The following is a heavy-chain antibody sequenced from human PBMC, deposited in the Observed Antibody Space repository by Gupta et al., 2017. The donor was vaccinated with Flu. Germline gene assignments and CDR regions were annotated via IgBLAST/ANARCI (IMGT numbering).Heavy chain of an antibody. V-gene: IGHV4-39*02. CDR2: IYYSGST. J-gene: IGHJ4*02. Sequence: IRQPPGKGLEWIGSIYYSGSTYYNPSLKSRVTISVDTSKNQFSLKLSSVTAADTAVYYCARESGDGYSYFDYWGQGTLVTVSS. CDR3: ARESGDGYSYFDY. D-gene: IGHD4-4*01.